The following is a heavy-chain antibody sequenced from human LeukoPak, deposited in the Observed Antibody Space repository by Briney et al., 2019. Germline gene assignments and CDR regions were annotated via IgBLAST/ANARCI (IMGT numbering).Heavy chain of an antibody. J-gene: IGHJ4*02. CDR3: ARDGGSGSYFLY. Sequence: PGGSLRLSCAASGFTFGTYTMNWVRQAPGKGLEWVSSISSSSSYIYYADSVKGRFTISRDNPKNSLYLQMNSLRAEDTAVYYCARDGGSGSYFLYWGQGTLVTVSS. D-gene: IGHD1-26*01. V-gene: IGHV3-21*01. CDR2: ISSSSSYI. CDR1: GFTFGTYT.